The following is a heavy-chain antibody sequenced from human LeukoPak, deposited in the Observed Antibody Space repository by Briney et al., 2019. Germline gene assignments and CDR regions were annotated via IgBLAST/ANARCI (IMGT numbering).Heavy chain of an antibody. Sequence: GGSLRLSCAASGFTFSDYYMTWIRQAPGKGLEWVSYITSAGTIYNTDSMKCRFTISRDNAKNSLYLQMNSLRAEDTAVYYCARDRGPHSSSPNSGAFDIWGQGTMVTVSS. D-gene: IGHD6-6*01. CDR1: GFTFSDYY. J-gene: IGHJ3*02. CDR3: ARDRGPHSSSPNSGAFDI. CDR2: ITSAGTI. V-gene: IGHV3-11*04.